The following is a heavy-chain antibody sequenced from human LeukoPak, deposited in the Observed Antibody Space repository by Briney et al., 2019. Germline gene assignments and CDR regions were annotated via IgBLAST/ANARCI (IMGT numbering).Heavy chain of an antibody. J-gene: IGHJ3*02. V-gene: IGHV3-48*03. D-gene: IGHD3-10*01. CDR1: GFTFSSYE. Sequence: GGSLRLSCAASGFTFSSYEMNWVRQAPGKGLEWISYISSGDPTIYYADSVKGRFTISRDNAKNSLYLQMNSLRAEDTAVYYCARETGLGDAFDIWGQGTMVAVSS. CDR3: ARETGLGDAFDI. CDR2: ISSGDPTI.